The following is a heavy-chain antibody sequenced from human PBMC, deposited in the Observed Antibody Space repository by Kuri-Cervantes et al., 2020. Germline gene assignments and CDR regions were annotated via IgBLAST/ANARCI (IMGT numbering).Heavy chain of an antibody. V-gene: IGHV3-9*01. J-gene: IGHJ3*02. CDR3: YGSGYDDAFDI. Sequence: SLKISCAASGFIFDDYTMHWVRQVPGKGLEWVSGISWKSGSIGYADSVKGRFTISRDNSKNTLFLQMNSLRADDTAVYYCYGSGYDDAFDIWGQGTMVTVSS. D-gene: IGHD5-12*01. CDR2: ISWKSGSI. CDR1: GFIFDDYT.